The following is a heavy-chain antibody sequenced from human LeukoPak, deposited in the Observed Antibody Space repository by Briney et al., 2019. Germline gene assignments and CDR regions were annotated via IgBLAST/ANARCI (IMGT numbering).Heavy chain of an antibody. J-gene: IGHJ4*02. CDR1: GFTFSSYA. V-gene: IGHV3-23*01. D-gene: IGHD1-7*01. CDR3: ARAGTTVVYFDY. CDR2: ITNSGGST. Sequence: GGSLRLSCAASGFTFSSYAMTWVRQAPGKGLEWVSGITNSGGSTYYADSVKGRFTISRDNSKNTLYLQLSSLRAEDTAVYYCARAGTTVVYFDYWGQGTLVTVSS.